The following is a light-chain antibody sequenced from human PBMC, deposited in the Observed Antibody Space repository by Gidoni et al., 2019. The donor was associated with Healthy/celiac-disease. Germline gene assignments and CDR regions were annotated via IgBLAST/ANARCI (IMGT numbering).Light chain of an antibody. CDR3: QQYGSSLLT. CDR1: QSVSSSY. CDR2: GAS. J-gene: IGKJ4*01. V-gene: IGKV3-20*01. Sequence: CRASQSVSSSYLAWYQQKPGQAPRLLIYGASSRATGIPDRFSGSGSGTDFTLTISRLEPEDFAVYYCQQYGSSLLTFGGXTKVEIK.